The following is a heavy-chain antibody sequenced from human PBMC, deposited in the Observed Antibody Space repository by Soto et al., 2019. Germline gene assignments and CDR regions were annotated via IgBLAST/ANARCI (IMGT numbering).Heavy chain of an antibody. CDR3: ARGSGLRWNYKPDY. CDR1: GGSFSGYY. V-gene: IGHV4-34*01. J-gene: IGHJ4*02. D-gene: IGHD1-7*01. CDR2: INHSGST. Sequence: PSETLSLTCAVYGGSFSGYYWSWVRQPPGKGLEWIGEINHSGSTNYNPSLKSRVTISVDTSKNQFSLKLSSVTAADTAVYYCARGSGLRWNYKPDYWGQGTLVTVSS.